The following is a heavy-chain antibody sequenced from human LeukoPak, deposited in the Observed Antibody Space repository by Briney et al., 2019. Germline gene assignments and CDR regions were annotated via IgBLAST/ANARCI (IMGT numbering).Heavy chain of an antibody. D-gene: IGHD2-2*01. CDR2: IYYSGST. V-gene: IGHV4-31*03. CDR3: ATHIVVVPAAHDAFDI. J-gene: IGHJ3*02. Sequence: SQTLPLTCTVSGGSISSGGYCWSWIRQHPGKGLEWIGYIYYSGSTYYNPSLKSRVTISVDTSKNQFSLKLSSVTAADTAVYYCATHIVVVPAAHDAFDIWGQGTLVTVSS. CDR1: GGSISSGGYC.